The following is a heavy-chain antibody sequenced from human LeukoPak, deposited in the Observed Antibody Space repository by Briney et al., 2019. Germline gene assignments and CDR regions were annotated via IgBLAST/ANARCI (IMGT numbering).Heavy chain of an antibody. CDR1: GGTFSSYA. CDR3: ARTQGRDNAFDI. Sequence: ASVKVSCKASGGTFSSYAISWVRQAPGQGLEWMGRIIPILGIANYAQKFQGRVTITADKSTSTAYMELSSLRPEDTAVYYCARTQGRDNAFDIWGQGTMVTVSS. J-gene: IGHJ3*02. CDR2: IIPILGIA. V-gene: IGHV1-69*04. D-gene: IGHD3-10*01.